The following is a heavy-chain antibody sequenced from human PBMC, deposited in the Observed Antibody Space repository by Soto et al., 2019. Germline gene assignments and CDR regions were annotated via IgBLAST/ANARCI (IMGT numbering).Heavy chain of an antibody. CDR2: ISYDGSNK. D-gene: IGHD2-2*01. CDR1: GFTFNTYG. CDR3: AKGQHCSSTSCYFYYYGMDV. Sequence: QVQLVESGGGVVQPGRSLRLSCAASGFTFNTYGMHWVRQSPGKGLEWVAVISYDGSNKYYADSVKGRLTISRDNSKNTLYLQMNSLRAEDTAVYCCAKGQHCSSTSCYFYYYGMDVWGQGTTVAVSS. V-gene: IGHV3-30*18. J-gene: IGHJ6*02.